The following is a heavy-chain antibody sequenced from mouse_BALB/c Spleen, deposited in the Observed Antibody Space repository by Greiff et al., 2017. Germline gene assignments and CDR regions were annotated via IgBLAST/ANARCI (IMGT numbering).Heavy chain of an antibody. CDR3: ARGRGYEGYAMDY. J-gene: IGHJ4*01. Sequence: VQLKESGGGLVQPGGSRKLSCAASGFTFSSFGMHWVRQAPEKGLEWVAYISSGSSTIYYADTVKGRFTISRDNPKNTLFLQMTNLRSEDTAMYYYARGRGYEGYAMDYWGQGTSVTVSS. D-gene: IGHD2-2*01. CDR2: ISSGSSTI. V-gene: IGHV5-17*02. CDR1: GFTFSSFG.